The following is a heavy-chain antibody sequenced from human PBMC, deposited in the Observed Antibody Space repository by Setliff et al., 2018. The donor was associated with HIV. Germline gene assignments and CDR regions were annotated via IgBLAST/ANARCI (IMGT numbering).Heavy chain of an antibody. CDR1: GDSISSGSYY. CDR3: ARRTFGSGRLDP. D-gene: IGHD3-16*01. V-gene: IGHV4-61*09. CDR2: IHTTGST. Sequence: PSETLSLTCSVSGDSISSGSYYWSWIRLPAGKGLKWIGQIHTTGSTNYNPSLESRLTISIDTSKNQISLKLNSVTATDTAVYYCARRTFGSGRLDPWGQGTLVTVSS. J-gene: IGHJ5*02.